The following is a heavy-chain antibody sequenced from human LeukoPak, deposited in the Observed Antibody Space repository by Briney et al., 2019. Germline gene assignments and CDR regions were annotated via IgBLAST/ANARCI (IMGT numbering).Heavy chain of an antibody. J-gene: IGHJ4*02. CDR3: ARAVGSWYLDY. CDR2: TYYRFKWYN. Sequence: SQTLSLTCAISGDSVSSNSAAWNWIRPSPSRGLEWLGRTYYRFKWYNDYAVSVKSRITFNPDTSKNQFSRQLNSVTPEDTAVYYCARAVGSWYLDYWGQGTLVTVSS. CDR1: GDSVSSNSAA. D-gene: IGHD6-13*01. V-gene: IGHV6-1*01.